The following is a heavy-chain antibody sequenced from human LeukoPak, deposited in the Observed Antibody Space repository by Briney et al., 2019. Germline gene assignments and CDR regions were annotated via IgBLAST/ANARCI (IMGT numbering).Heavy chain of an antibody. D-gene: IGHD3-10*01. V-gene: IGHV5-51*01. CDR2: IYPGDSDA. Sequence: GESLKISCKGSGYSFTSYWIGWVRQMPGKGLKWMGIIYPGDSDARYSPSFQGQVTISADKSISTAYLQWSSLKASDTAMYYCARGAATMVRGVIKPTDAFDIWGQGTMVTVSS. J-gene: IGHJ3*02. CDR3: ARGAATMVRGVIKPTDAFDI. CDR1: GYSFTSYW.